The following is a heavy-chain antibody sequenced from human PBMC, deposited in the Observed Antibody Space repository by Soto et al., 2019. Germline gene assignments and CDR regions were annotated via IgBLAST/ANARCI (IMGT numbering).Heavy chain of an antibody. V-gene: IGHV3-23*01. CDR2: ISGSGGST. CDR1: GFTFSSYA. CDR3: AKARQDYYDSSGYLFFDY. J-gene: IGHJ4*02. D-gene: IGHD3-22*01. Sequence: EVQLLESGGGLVQPGGSLRLSCAASGFTFSSYAMSWVRQAPGKGLEWVSAISGSGGSTYYADSVKGRFTISRDNSKNTLYLQMNSLRAEDTAVYYCAKARQDYYDSSGYLFFDYWGQGTLVTVSS.